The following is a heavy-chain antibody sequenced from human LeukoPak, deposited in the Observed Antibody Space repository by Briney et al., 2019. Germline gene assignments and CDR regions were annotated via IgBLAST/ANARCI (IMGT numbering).Heavy chain of an antibody. D-gene: IGHD1-14*01. CDR2: INPSGGST. J-gene: IGHJ4*02. CDR3: ATDFRRGSNY. V-gene: IGHV1-46*01. Sequence: ASVKVSCKASGYTFTSYYMHWVRQAPGQGLEWMGIINPSGGSTSYAQKFQGRVTMTEDTSTDTAYMELSSLRSEDTAVYYCATDFRRGSNYWGQGTLVTVSS. CDR1: GYTFTSYY.